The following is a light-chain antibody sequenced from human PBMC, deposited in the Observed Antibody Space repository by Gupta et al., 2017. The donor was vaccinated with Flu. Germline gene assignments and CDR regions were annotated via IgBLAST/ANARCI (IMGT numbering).Light chain of an antibody. CDR1: KTVRSNY. CDR2: GAS. CDR3: QQYGSSPLT. J-gene: IGKJ4*01. V-gene: IGKV3-20*01. Sequence: EIVLTQSPGTLSLSSGERATLSCRASKTVRSNYLAWYQQKPGQAPRLLIAGASNRATGIPDRFSGSGSGTDFSLTVSRLEPEDFAVYYCQQYGSSPLTFGGGTKVEIK.